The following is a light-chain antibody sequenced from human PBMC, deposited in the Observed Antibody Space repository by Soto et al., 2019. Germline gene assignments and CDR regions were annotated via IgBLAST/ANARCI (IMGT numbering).Light chain of an antibody. CDR1: QGISSY. J-gene: IGKJ5*01. V-gene: IGKV1-9*01. CDR3: QQLNSYPIT. CDR2: AAS. Sequence: ILLTQSPSFLSASVGDRVTITCRASQGISSYLAWYQQKPGKAPKLLIYAASTLQSGVPSRFSGSGSGTEFTLTISSLQPEDFATYYCQQLNSYPITFGQGTRLEIK.